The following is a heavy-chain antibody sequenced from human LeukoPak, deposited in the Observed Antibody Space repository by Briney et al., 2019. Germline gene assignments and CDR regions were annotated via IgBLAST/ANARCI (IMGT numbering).Heavy chain of an antibody. J-gene: IGHJ6*03. CDR3: ARVTTTVTYYYYYYYMDV. CDR1: GFTVSANY. CDR2: IYSGGTT. Sequence: GGSLRLSCAVSGFTVSANYISWVRQAPGKGLEWVSVIYSGGTTYYADSVKGRFTISRDNSKNTLYLQMNSLRAEDTAVYYCARVTTTVTYYYYYYYMDVWGKGTTVTVSS. D-gene: IGHD4-17*01. V-gene: IGHV3-53*01.